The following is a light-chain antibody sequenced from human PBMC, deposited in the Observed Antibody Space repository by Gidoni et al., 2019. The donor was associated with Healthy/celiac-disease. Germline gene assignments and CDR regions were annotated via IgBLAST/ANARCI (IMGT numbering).Light chain of an antibody. Sequence: IVLTQSPATLSLSPGESATLSCRASQIVSSYLAWYQQKPGQAPRLLIYDASNRATGIPARFSGSGSGTDFTLTISSLEPEDFAVYYCQQRSNWPSFTFXPXTKVDIK. CDR3: QQRSNWPSFT. J-gene: IGKJ3*01. V-gene: IGKV3-11*01. CDR2: DAS. CDR1: QIVSSY.